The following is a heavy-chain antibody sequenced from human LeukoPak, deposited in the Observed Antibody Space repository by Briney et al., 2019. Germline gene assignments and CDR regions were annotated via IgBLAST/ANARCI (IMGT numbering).Heavy chain of an antibody. CDR3: ARGWNLYYYDSSGYDY. V-gene: IGHV3-23*01. J-gene: IGHJ4*02. Sequence: PGGSLRLSCAASGFTFSSYAMSWVRQAPGKGLEWVSAISGSGGSTYYADSVKGRFTISRDNSKNTLYLQMNSLRAEDTAVYYCARGWNLYYYDSSGYDYWGQGTLVTVSS. CDR2: ISGSGGST. CDR1: GFTFSSYA. D-gene: IGHD3-22*01.